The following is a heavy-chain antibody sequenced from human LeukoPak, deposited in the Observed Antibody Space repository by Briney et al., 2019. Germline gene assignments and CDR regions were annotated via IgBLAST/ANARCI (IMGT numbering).Heavy chain of an antibody. CDR2: ISSSSSYI. D-gene: IGHD3-10*01. Sequence: GGSLRLSCAASGFTFSSYSMNWVRQAPGKGLEWGSSISSSSSYIYYADSVKGRFTISRDNAKNSLYLQMNSLRAEDTAVYYCARDRGSKEDYWGQGTLVTVSS. CDR1: GFTFSSYS. J-gene: IGHJ4*02. CDR3: ARDRGSKEDY. V-gene: IGHV3-21*01.